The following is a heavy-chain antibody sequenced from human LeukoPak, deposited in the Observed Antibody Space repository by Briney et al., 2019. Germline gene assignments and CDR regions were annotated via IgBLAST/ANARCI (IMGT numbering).Heavy chain of an antibody. J-gene: IGHJ3*01. D-gene: IGHD2-15*01. Sequence: GRSLRLSCAASGCTFSSYAMHWVRQAPGKGLEWVAVISYDGSNKYYADSVKGRFTISRDNSKNTLYLQMNSLRAEDAAVYYWARPPCSGVSGGNDVFDFWGKGTMVTVS. CDR1: GCTFSSYA. V-gene: IGHV3-30-3*01. CDR3: ARPPCSGVSGGNDVFDF. CDR2: ISYDGSNK.